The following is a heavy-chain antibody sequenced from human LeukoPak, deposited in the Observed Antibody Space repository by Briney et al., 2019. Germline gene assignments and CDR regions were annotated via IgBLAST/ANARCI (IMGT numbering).Heavy chain of an antibody. V-gene: IGHV3-23*01. CDR3: AQVDYSYGYDAFDI. CDR2: ISGIGGST. Sequence: GEPLRLSCATSGFPLRSYFMSWLRQAPGKGLEWVAAISGIGGSTYYAGSVNGRFTVSRDNSKNTLYLRMNRRRAEDTAVYYGAQVDYSYGYDAFDIWGEGTMVTVSS. CDR1: GFPLRSYF. J-gene: IGHJ3*02. D-gene: IGHD5-18*01.